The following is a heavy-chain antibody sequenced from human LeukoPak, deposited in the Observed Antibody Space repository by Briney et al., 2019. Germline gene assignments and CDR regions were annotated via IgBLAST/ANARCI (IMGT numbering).Heavy chain of an antibody. CDR3: ATLTHQWLVTPFDY. V-gene: IGHV4-4*07. CDR2: IYTSGST. D-gene: IGHD6-19*01. Sequence: KASETLSLTCTGSGGSISSYYCSWIRQPAGKGLEWIGRIYTSGSTNYNPSLKSRVTMSVDTSKNQFSLKLSSVTAADTAVYYCATLTHQWLVTPFDYWGQGTLVTVSS. J-gene: IGHJ4*02. CDR1: GGSISSYY.